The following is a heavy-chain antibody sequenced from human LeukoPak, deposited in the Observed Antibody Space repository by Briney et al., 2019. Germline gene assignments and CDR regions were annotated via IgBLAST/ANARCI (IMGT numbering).Heavy chain of an antibody. D-gene: IGHD2-21*02. CDR2: ISYDGSNK. J-gene: IGHJ6*02. Sequence: HAGGSLRLSCAASGFTFSSYAMHWVRQAPGKGLEWVAVISYDGSNKYYADSVKGRFTISSDNSKNTLYLQMNSLRAEDTAVYYCAREDIVVVTASNSVYYYYYGMDVWGQGTTVTVSS. CDR1: GFTFSSYA. CDR3: AREDIVVVTASNSVYYYYYGMDV. V-gene: IGHV3-30-3*01.